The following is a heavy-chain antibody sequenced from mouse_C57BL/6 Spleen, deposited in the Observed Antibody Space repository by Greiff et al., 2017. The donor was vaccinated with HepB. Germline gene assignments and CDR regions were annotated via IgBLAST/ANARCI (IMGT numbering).Heavy chain of an antibody. V-gene: IGHV5-9*01. J-gene: IGHJ1*03. CDR3: ARDYGSRTWYFDV. CDR2: ISGGGGNT. Sequence: EVHLVESGGGLVKPGGSLKLSCAASGFTFSSYTMSWVRQTPEKRLEWVATISGGGGNTYYPDSVKGRFTISRDNAKNTLYLQMSSLRSEDTALYYCARDYGSRTWYFDVWGTGTTVTVSS. CDR1: GFTFSSYT. D-gene: IGHD1-1*01.